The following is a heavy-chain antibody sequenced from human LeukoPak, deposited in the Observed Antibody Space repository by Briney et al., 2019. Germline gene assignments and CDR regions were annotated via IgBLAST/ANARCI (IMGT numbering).Heavy chain of an antibody. Sequence: GGSLRLSCTACGYTFSKYDKHWGREATGKGLEFVSGISSTGGSTIYTDSVKERFNIYRDNSKNTLYLQMPGLRPDDTAVYYCVKDPHCSTISCATITGFDPWGQGTSVTVSS. CDR3: VKDPHCSTISCATITGFDP. CDR1: GYTFSKYD. CDR2: ISSTGGST. J-gene: IGHJ5*02. V-gene: IGHV3-64D*06. D-gene: IGHD2-2*01.